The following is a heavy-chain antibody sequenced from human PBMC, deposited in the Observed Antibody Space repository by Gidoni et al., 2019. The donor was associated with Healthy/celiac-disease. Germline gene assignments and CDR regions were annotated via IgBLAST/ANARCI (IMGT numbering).Heavy chain of an antibody. CDR1: GGSISSSNW. CDR2: IYHSGST. Sequence: QVQLQESGPGLVKPSGTLSLTCAVSGGSISSSNWWSWVRQPPGKGLEWIGEIYHSGSTNYNPSLKRRVTISVDKSKNQFSLKLSSVTAADTAVYYCARWDLGYCSSTSCYKTHYYGMDVWGQGTTVTVSS. J-gene: IGHJ6*02. V-gene: IGHV4-4*02. D-gene: IGHD2-2*02. CDR3: ARWDLGYCSSTSCYKTHYYGMDV.